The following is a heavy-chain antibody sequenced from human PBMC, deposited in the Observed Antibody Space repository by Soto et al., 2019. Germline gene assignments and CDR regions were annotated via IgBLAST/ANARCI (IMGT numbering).Heavy chain of an antibody. CDR3: AGLAVSGPTSSFDY. CDR1: GGSISNSSYY. V-gene: IGHV4-39*01. Sequence: SETLSLTCTISGGSISNSSYYWGWIRQPPGKGLEWIGSVYYSGSTYYNPSLKSRATISVDTSKTQFSLKLRSVTAADTAVYYCAGLAVSGPTSSFDYWGQGTLVTVSS. J-gene: IGHJ4*02. D-gene: IGHD6-19*01. CDR2: VYYSGST.